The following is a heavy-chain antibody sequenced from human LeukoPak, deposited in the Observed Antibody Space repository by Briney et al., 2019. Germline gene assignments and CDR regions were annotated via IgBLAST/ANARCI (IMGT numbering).Heavy chain of an antibody. Sequence: PGRSLRLSCAASGFTFDNSGMHWVRQAPGKGLEWMAVISYDGTNSYYADSVKGRFAISRDNSKNTVFLQMNSLRVEDTAVYYCAKKYDNWIDYWGQGTLVTVSP. D-gene: IGHD3/OR15-3a*01. CDR2: ISYDGTNS. J-gene: IGHJ4*02. CDR3: AKKYDNWIDY. V-gene: IGHV3-30*18. CDR1: GFTFDNSG.